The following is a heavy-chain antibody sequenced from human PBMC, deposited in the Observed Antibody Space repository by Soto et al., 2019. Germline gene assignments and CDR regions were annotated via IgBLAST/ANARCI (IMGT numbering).Heavy chain of an antibody. D-gene: IGHD1-1*01. Sequence: IRQPPGKGLEWIGEINHSGSTNYNPSLKSRVTISVDTSKNQFSLKLSSVTAADTAVYYCARATGYYYYVDVWGKGTTVTVSS. CDR2: INHSGST. V-gene: IGHV4-34*01. J-gene: IGHJ6*03. CDR3: ARATGYYYYVDV.